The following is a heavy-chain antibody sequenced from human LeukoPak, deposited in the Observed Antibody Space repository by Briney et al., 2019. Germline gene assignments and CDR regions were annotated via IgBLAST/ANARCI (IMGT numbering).Heavy chain of an antibody. J-gene: IGHJ6*02. CDR1: GFTFSSYW. Sequence: GGSLRLPCAASGFTFSSYWMHWVRQAPGKGLVWVSRINSDGSSTSYADSVKGRFTISRDNAKNTLYLQMNSLRAEDTAVYYCARDPQTLVGAYYYGMDVWGQGTTVTVSS. CDR3: ARDPQTLVGAYYYGMDV. CDR2: INSDGSST. V-gene: IGHV3-74*01. D-gene: IGHD3-10*01.